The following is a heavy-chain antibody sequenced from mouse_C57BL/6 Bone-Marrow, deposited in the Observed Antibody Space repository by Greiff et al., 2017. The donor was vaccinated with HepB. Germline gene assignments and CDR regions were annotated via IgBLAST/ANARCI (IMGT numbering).Heavy chain of an antibody. CDR2: IRNKANGYTT. CDR3: ARSPHYYGSSYAYYFDY. J-gene: IGHJ2*01. CDR1: GFTFTDYY. Sequence: EVMLVESGGGLVQPGGSLSLSCAASGFTFTDYYMSWVRQPPGKALEWLGFIRNKANGYTTEYSASVKGRFTISRDNYQSILYLQMNALRAEDSATYYCARSPHYYGSSYAYYFDYWGQGTTLTVSS. V-gene: IGHV7-3*01. D-gene: IGHD1-1*01.